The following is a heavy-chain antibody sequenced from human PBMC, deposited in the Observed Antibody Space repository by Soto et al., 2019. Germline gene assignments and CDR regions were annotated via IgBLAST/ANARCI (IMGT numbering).Heavy chain of an antibody. Sequence: RGSLTLACAASGFTFISYGMLRLRQAPGKGLEWVAVISSDGSNKYYVDSVNGRFTISRGNSKNTLYQQMNSLTAEDTAVYYCALLSVLLFLERFSRSTNYYCMDVWGQGTTVTVSS. CDR1: GFTFISYG. J-gene: IGHJ6*02. V-gene: IGHV3-30*03. CDR2: ISSDGSNK. CDR3: ALLSVLLFLERFSRSTNYYCMDV. D-gene: IGHD3-3*01.